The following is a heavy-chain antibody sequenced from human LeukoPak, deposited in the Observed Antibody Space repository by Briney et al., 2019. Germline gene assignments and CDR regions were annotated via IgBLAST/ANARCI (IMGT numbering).Heavy chain of an antibody. D-gene: IGHD2-21*01. CDR3: ARGGFTYSTDY. J-gene: IGHJ4*02. V-gene: IGHV4-59*08. Sequence: SETLSLTCTVSGGSISSYYWSWIQQPPGKGLEWIGYIYYSGSTNYNPSLKSRVTISVDTSKNQFSLMLNSVTTADTAVYYCARGGFTYSTDYWGEGTLVTVSS. CDR2: IYYSGST. CDR1: GGSISSYY.